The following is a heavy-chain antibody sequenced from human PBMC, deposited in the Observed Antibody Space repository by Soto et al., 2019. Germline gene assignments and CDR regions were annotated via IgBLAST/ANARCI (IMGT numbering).Heavy chain of an antibody. CDR1: GGSFSGYY. D-gene: IGHD3-10*01. CDR3: ARSLFMVRGVKNWFDP. Sequence: SLTCAVYGGSFSGYYWSWIRQPPGKGLEWIGEINHSGSTNYNPSLKSRVTISVDTSKNQFSLKLSSVTAADTAVYYCARSLFMVRGVKNWFDPWGQGTLVTSPQ. V-gene: IGHV4-34*01. CDR2: INHSGST. J-gene: IGHJ5*02.